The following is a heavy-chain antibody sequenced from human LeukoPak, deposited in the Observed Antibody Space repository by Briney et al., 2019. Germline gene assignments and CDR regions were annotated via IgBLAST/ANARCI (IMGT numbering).Heavy chain of an antibody. CDR3: ARDGYCSSTSCYRPFDY. CDR2: IYTSGST. D-gene: IGHD2-2*03. V-gene: IGHV4-4*07. Sequence: PSETLSLTCTVSGGSFSSYYWSWIRQPAGKGLEWIGRIYTSGSTNYNPSLKSRVTMSVDTSKNQFSLKLSSVTAADTAVYYCARDGYCSSTSCYRPFDYWGQGTLVTVSS. CDR1: GGSFSSYY. J-gene: IGHJ4*02.